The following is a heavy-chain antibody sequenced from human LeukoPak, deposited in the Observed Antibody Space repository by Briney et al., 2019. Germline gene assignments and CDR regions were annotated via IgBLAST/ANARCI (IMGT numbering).Heavy chain of an antibody. D-gene: IGHD2-15*01. V-gene: IGHV3-23*01. CDR2: ISGSGGST. J-gene: IGHJ5*02. CDR1: GFTFSGYA. CDR3: ASSGGGSFPASCNWFDP. Sequence: PGGSLRLACAASGFTFSGYAMSWVRQAPGKGLEWVSAISGSGGSTYYADSVKGRFTISRDNSKNTLYLQMNSLRAEDTAVYYCASSGGGSFPASCNWFDPWGQGTLVTVSS.